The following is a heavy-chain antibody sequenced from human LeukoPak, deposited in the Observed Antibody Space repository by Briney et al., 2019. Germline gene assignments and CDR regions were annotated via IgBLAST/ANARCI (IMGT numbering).Heavy chain of an antibody. Sequence: SETLSLTCTVSGGSVSSGSYYWSWIRQPPGKGLEWIGYIYYSGSTNYNPSLKSRVTISVDTSKNQFSLKLSSVTAADTAVYYCARDVVDGDAFDIWGQGTMATVSS. CDR3: ARDVVDGDAFDI. D-gene: IGHD2-15*01. J-gene: IGHJ3*02. CDR2: IYYSGST. V-gene: IGHV4-61*01. CDR1: GGSVSSGSYY.